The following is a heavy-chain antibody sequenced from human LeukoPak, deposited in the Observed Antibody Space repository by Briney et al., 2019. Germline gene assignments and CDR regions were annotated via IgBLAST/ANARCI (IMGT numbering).Heavy chain of an antibody. CDR3: ASDGDGWAGYYGMDV. D-gene: IGHD4-17*01. J-gene: IGHJ6*02. Sequence: GGSLRLSCAASGFTFNSFAMSWVRQAPGKGLEWVSTISGNAVSTYYADSVKGRFTISRDNSKNTVYVQMNSLRAEDTAVYYCASDGDGWAGYYGMDVWGQGTTVTVSS. CDR1: GFTFNSFA. V-gene: IGHV3-23*01. CDR2: ISGNAVST.